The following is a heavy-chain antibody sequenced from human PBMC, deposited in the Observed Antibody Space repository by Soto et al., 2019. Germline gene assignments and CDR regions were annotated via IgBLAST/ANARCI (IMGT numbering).Heavy chain of an antibody. CDR1: GGSISSGDYY. CDR2: IYYSGRT. V-gene: IGHV4-30-4*01. CDR3: ARDPLKRSGYYYEAFDI. Sequence: QVQLQESGPGLVKPSQTLSLTCTVSGGSISSGDYYWRWIRQPPGKGLEWIGYIYYSGRTSYNPSLKRRVTISVDTSKNQFSLKLSSVTAADTAVYYCARDPLKRSGYYYEAFDIWGQGTMVTVSS. D-gene: IGHD3-22*01. J-gene: IGHJ3*02.